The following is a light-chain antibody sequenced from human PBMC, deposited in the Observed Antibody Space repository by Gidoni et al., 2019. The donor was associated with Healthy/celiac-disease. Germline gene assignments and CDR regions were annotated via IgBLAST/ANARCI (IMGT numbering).Light chain of an antibody. CDR1: QSDSSSY. Sequence: ELVLTQSPGTLSLSPGERATLSCRASQSDSSSYLAWYQQKPGQAPRLLIYGASSRATCIPDRFSGSGSGTDFTLTISRLEPEDFAVYYCQQYGSSPGLTFGGGTKVEIK. CDR2: GAS. CDR3: QQYGSSPGLT. J-gene: IGKJ4*01. V-gene: IGKV3-20*01.